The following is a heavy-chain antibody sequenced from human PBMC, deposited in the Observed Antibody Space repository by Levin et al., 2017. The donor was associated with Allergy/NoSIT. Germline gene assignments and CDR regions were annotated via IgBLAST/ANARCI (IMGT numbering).Heavy chain of an antibody. CDR2: ISSSSTYI. V-gene: IGHV3-21*01. D-gene: IGHD4-17*01. CDR1: GFTFSAYS. J-gene: IGHJ1*01. Sequence: GESLKISCAASGFTFSAYSMNWVRQAPGKGLEWVSSISSSSTYIYYADSVKGRFTISRDNAKNSLYLQMNSLRAEDTAVYYCERGGDADSEYFQHWGQGTLVTVSS. CDR3: ERGGDADSEYFQH.